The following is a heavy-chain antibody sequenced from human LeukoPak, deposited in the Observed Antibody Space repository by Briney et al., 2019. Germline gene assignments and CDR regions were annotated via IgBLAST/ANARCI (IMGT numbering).Heavy chain of an antibody. CDR2: IYYSGST. J-gene: IGHJ4*02. CDR1: GGSISSGGYY. V-gene: IGHV4-31*03. Sequence: SQTLSLTCTVSGGSISSGGYYWSWIRQHPGKGLEWIRYIYYSGSTYYNPSLKSRVTISVDTSKNQFSLKLSSVTAADTAVYYCAREGSSWYGVRTFDYWGQGTLVTVSS. D-gene: IGHD6-13*01. CDR3: AREGSSWYGVRTFDY.